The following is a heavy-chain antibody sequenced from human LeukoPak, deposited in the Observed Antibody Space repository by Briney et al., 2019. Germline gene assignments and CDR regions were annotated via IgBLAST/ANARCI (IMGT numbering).Heavy chain of an antibody. V-gene: IGHV4-59*01. CDR1: GGSISDYY. CDR2: IYYSGST. Sequence: SETLSLTCTVSGGSISDYYWSWIRQPPGKGLEWIGYIYYSGSTNYSPSLKSRVTISVDTSKNQFSLKLCSVTAADTAVYYCARAYGSGSYYVFDYWGQGTLVTVSS. CDR3: ARAYGSGSYYVFDY. J-gene: IGHJ4*02. D-gene: IGHD3-10*01.